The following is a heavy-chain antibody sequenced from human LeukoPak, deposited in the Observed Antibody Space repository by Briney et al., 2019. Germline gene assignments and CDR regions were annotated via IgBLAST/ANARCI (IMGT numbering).Heavy chain of an antibody. CDR2: INPNSGGT. V-gene: IGHV1-2*02. CDR3: ARESYYDILTGYYGRYYFDY. Sequence: ASVKVSCKASGYTFTGYYMHWVRQAPGQGLEWMGWINPNSGGTNYAQKFQGRVTMTRDTSISTAYMELSRLRSDDTAVYYCARESYYDILTGYYGRYYFDYWGQGTLVSVSS. D-gene: IGHD3-9*01. CDR1: GYTFTGYY. J-gene: IGHJ4*02.